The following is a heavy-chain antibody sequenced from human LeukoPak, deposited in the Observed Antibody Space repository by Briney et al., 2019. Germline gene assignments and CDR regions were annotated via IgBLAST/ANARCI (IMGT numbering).Heavy chain of an antibody. D-gene: IGHD3-22*01. CDR2: ISDSGSRT. Sequence: PGGSLRLSCAASGFIFDRYGMTWVRQAPGEGLKWVSSISDSGSRTYYADSVKGRFTVSRDNSKNTVCVQMNSLRAEDTAIYYCAKQESSGSYPYYFDYWGQGTLVTVSS. V-gene: IGHV3-23*01. J-gene: IGHJ4*02. CDR3: AKQESSGSYPYYFDY. CDR1: GFIFDRYG.